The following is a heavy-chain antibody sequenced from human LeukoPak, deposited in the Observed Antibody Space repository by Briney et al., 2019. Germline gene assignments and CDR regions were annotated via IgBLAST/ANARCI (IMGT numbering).Heavy chain of an antibody. CDR1: GFTFSSYA. CDR3: AKGDSSSWYRGAFDI. V-gene: IGHV3-23*01. D-gene: IGHD6-13*01. J-gene: IGHJ3*02. CDR2: ISGSGGST. Sequence: PGGSLRLSCAASGFTFSSYAMSWVRQAPGKGLEWVSAISGSGGSTYYADSVKGRFTISRDNSKNTLYLQMNSLRAGDTAVYYCAKGDSSSWYRGAFDIWGQGTMVTVSS.